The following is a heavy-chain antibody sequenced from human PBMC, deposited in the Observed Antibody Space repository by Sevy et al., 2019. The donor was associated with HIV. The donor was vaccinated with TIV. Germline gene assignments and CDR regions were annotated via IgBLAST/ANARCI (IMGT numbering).Heavy chain of an antibody. CDR2: INPNSGGT. V-gene: IGHV1-2*02. CDR3: ARRGTGEINYYYYYMDV. D-gene: IGHD1-1*01. Sequence: ASVKVSCKASGYTFTGYYMHWVRQVPGQGLEWMGWINPNSGGTNYAQKFQGRVTMTRDTSISTAYMELSRLRSDDTAMYYCARRGTGEINYYYYYMDVWGKGTTVTVSS. CDR1: GYTFTGYY. J-gene: IGHJ6*03.